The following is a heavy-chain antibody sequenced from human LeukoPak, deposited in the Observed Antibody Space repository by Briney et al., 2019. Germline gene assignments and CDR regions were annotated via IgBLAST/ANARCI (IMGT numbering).Heavy chain of an antibody. J-gene: IGHJ5*02. CDR2: ISGSGGST. V-gene: IGHV3-23*01. CDR3: AKDYDNRRTWIPLT. D-gene: IGHD5-18*01. Sequence: PGGSLRLSCAASGFTFSSYAMHWVRQAPGKGLEWVSAISGSGGSTYYADSVKGRFTISRDNSKNTLYLQMDSLRAEDTAVYYCAKDYDNRRTWIPLTWGQGTLVTVSS. CDR1: GFTFSSYA.